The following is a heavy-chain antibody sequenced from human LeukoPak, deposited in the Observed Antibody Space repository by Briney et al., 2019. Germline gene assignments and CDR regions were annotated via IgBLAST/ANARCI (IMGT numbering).Heavy chain of an antibody. CDR1: GFTFSSSG. Sequence: GGSLRLSCAASGFTFSSSGMSWVRQAPGRGLEWVSGITGSGGNTYYADSVKGRFTISRDNSKNTLYLQMNSLRAEDTAVYYCAELGITMIGGVWGKGTTVTISS. CDR2: ITGSGGNT. J-gene: IGHJ6*04. V-gene: IGHV3-23*01. CDR3: AELGITMIGGV. D-gene: IGHD3-10*02.